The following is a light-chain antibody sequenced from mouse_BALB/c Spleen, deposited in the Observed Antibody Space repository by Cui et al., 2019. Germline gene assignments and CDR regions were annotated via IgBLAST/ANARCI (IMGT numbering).Light chain of an antibody. V-gene: IGKV6-15*01. J-gene: IGKJ2*01. Sequence: DIVMTQSQKFMSTSVGDRVSVTCKACQNVGTTVPWYQQKPGQSPKALIYSASYRYSGVPDRFTGSGSGTGFTLTISNVQSEDLAEYFCQQYNSYPYTFGGGTKLEIK. CDR1: QNVGTT. CDR2: SAS. CDR3: QQYNSYPYT.